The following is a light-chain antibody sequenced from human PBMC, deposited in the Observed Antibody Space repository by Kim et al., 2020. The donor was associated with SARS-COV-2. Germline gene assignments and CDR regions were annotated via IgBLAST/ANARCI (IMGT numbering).Light chain of an antibody. J-gene: IGKJ2*02. CDR1: QSILYSSNNKNY. CDR2: WAS. Sequence: DIVMTQSPDSLAVSLGERATINCKSGQSILYSSNNKNYLAWYQQKPGQPPKLLIYWASTRESGVPDRFSGSGSGTDFTLTINSLQAEDVAVYYCQQYFSTPRTFGQGTKLEIK. CDR3: QQYFSTPRT. V-gene: IGKV4-1*01.